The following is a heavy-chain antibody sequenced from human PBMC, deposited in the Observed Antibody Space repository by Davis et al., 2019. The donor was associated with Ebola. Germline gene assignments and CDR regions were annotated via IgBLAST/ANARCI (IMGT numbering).Heavy chain of an antibody. V-gene: IGHV5-51*01. D-gene: IGHD2-2*03. CDR2: IYPGDSDT. CDR1: GYSFTSYW. Sequence: KVSCKGSGYSFTSYWIGWVRQMPGKGLEWMGIIYPGDSDTRYSPSLQGQVTISADNYIRTAYLQWSSLKASDTAMYYCVRLDGYCSSTSCYYAMDVWGQGTPVTVSS. J-gene: IGHJ6*02. CDR3: VRLDGYCSSTSCYYAMDV.